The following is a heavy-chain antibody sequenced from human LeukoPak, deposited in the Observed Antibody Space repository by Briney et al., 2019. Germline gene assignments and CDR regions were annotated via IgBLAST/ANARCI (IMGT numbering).Heavy chain of an antibody. CDR2: LYWNDNK. CDR1: GFSLSTSGVG. J-gene: IGHJ3*02. V-gene: IGHV2-5*01. CDR3: AHKGGVRVGTGYDAFDI. Sequence: SGPALANPTQTLTLTCSFSGFSLSTSGVGVGWIRQPPGKALEWLALLYWNDNKSYSPSLKSRLTITKDTSKNQVVLTMTNTDPVDTARYYSAHKGGVRVGTGYDAFDIWGQGTMVTVSS. D-gene: IGHD1-1*01.